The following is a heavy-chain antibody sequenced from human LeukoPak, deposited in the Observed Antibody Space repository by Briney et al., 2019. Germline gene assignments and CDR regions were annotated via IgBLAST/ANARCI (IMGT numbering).Heavy chain of an antibody. CDR1: GGSISSYY. J-gene: IGHJ3*02. Sequence: SEXLSLTCTVSGGSISSYYWSWIRQPPGKGLEWIGYIYYSGSTNYNPSLTSRVTISVDTSKNQFSLKVSSVTAADTAVYYCARELRFLEWLLSTGPSNAFDIWGQGTMVTVSS. V-gene: IGHV4-59*01. CDR2: IYYSGST. D-gene: IGHD3-3*01. CDR3: ARELRFLEWLLSTGPSNAFDI.